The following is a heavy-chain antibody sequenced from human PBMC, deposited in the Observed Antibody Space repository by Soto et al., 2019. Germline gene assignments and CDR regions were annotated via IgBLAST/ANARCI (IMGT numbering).Heavy chain of an antibody. CDR2: IKQDGSEK. D-gene: IGHD1-26*01. CDR3: AKDLEVGATTIVHYYGMDV. CDR1: RCTSTTYS. Sequence: GSARRLSCAASRCTSTTYSMSWVRQPPGKGLECVAKIKQDGSEKYYVDSVKGRFTISRDNAKNSLCLQMNSLRAEDTALYYCAKDLEVGATTIVHYYGMDVWGQGT. J-gene: IGHJ6*02. V-gene: IGHV3-7*01.